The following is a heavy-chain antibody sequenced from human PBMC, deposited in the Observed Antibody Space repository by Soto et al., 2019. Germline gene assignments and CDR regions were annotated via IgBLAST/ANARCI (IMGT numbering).Heavy chain of an antibody. V-gene: IGHV3-30*18. CDR2: ISYDGSNK. J-gene: IGHJ4*02. CDR3: AKDRVPYYYGSGVGY. Sequence: QVQLVESGGGVVQPGRSLRLSCAASGFTFSSYGMHWVRQAPGKGLEWVAVISYDGSNKYYADSVKGRFTISRDNSKNTLYLQMNSLRAEDTAVYYCAKDRVPYYYGSGVGYWGQGTLVTVSS. CDR1: GFTFSSYG. D-gene: IGHD3-10*01.